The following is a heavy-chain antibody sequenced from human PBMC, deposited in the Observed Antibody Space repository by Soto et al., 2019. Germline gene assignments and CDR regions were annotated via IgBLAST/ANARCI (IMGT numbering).Heavy chain of an antibody. V-gene: IGHV1-69*08. D-gene: IGHD5-12*01. CDR2: IIPLLGRA. J-gene: IGHJ4*02. CDR3: PGDSGKSAYAFHF. Sequence: QVQLVQSGAEVKKPGSSVKVSCKASGGPVSCYTLNWVRQAPGQGLEWMGRIIPLLGRATYSGKLQARVKINANKSTTTAHLDLSSLTSEDTALYFCPGDSGKSAYAFHFWGQGTLVTVSS. CDR1: GGPVSCYT.